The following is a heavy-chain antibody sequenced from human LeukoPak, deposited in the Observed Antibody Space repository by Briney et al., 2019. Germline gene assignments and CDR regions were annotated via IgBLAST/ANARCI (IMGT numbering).Heavy chain of an antibody. Sequence: SVKVSCKASGGTFSSYAISWVRQAPGQGLEWMGRIIPIFGTANYAQKFHGRGTIHADKSTSTASMELSSLRSEDTAVYYCARDNWNYGRGFDYWGQRTLVTVSS. CDR3: ARDNWNYGRGFDY. J-gene: IGHJ4*02. D-gene: IGHD1-7*01. CDR2: IIPIFGTA. V-gene: IGHV1-69*06. CDR1: GGTFSSYA.